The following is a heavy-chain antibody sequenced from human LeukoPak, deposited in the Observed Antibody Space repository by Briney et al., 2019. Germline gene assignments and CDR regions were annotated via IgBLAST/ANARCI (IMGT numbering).Heavy chain of an antibody. V-gene: IGHV4-34*01. J-gene: IGHJ6*03. CDR1: GGSFSGYY. CDR3: ARHLIVATIRREHYMDV. Sequence: SETLSLTCAVYGGSFSGYYWSWIRQPPGKGLEWIGEINHSGSTNYNPSLKSRVTISVDTSKNQFSLKLSSVTAADTAVYYCARHLIVATIRREHYMDVWGKGTTVTISS. D-gene: IGHD5-12*01. CDR2: INHSGST.